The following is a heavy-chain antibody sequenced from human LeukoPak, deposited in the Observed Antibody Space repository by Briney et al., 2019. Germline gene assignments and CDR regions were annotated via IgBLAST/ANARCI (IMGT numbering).Heavy chain of an antibody. V-gene: IGHV4-59*08. CDR2: IYYSGST. D-gene: IGHD6-13*01. Sequence: LETLSLTCTVSGGSISSSYWSWIRQPPGKGLGWIGYIYYSGSTNYNPSLKSRVTISVDTSKNQFSLKLSSVTAADTAVYYCARRGYSSSWGYWFDPWGQGTLVTVSS. CDR1: GGSISSSY. J-gene: IGHJ5*02. CDR3: ARRGYSSSWGYWFDP.